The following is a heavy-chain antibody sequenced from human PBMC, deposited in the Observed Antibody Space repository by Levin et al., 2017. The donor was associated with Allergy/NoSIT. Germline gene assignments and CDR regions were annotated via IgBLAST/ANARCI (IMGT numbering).Heavy chain of an antibody. Sequence: LSLTCAASGFTFSSYGMHWVRQAPGKGLEWVAVIWYDGSNKYYADSVKGRFTISRDNSKNTLYLQMNSLRAEDTAVYYCARLLTPGYYYYGMDVWGQGTTVTVSS. D-gene: IGHD2-8*01. J-gene: IGHJ6*02. CDR1: GFTFSSYG. V-gene: IGHV3-33*01. CDR2: IWYDGSNK. CDR3: ARLLTPGYYYYGMDV.